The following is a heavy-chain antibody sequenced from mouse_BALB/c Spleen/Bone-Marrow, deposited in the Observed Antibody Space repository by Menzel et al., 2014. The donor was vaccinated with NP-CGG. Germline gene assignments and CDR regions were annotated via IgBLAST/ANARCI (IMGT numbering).Heavy chain of an antibody. CDR2: IHPGSGNT. D-gene: IGHD2-14*01. CDR3: IRGNYRYSWFAY. J-gene: IGHJ3*01. Sequence: VQLQHSGAELVRPGASVKLSCKALGYTFTDYEMHGVKQTPVNGLEWIGAIHPGSGNTAYNQKFKGKATLTADKSSSTAYMELSSLTSEDSAVYYCIRGNYRYSWFAYWGQGTLVTVSA. CDR1: GYTFTDYE. V-gene: IGHV1-15*01.